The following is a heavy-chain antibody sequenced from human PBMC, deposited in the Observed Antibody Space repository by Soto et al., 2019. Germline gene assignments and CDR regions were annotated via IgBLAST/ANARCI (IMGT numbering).Heavy chain of an antibody. CDR1: GGSFSGSD. D-gene: IGHD6-19*01. CDR2: INHSGST. J-gene: IGHJ4*02. V-gene: IGHV4-34*01. Sequence: SETLSLTCAVYGGSFSGSDWSWIRQPPGKGLEWIGEINHSGSTNYNPSLKSRVTISVDTSKNQFSLKLSSVTAADTAVYYCARRQWLVPFDYWGQGTLVTVSS. CDR3: ARRQWLVPFDY.